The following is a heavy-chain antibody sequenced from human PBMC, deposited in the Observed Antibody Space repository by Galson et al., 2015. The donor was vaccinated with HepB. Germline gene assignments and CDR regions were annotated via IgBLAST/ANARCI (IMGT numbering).Heavy chain of an antibody. Sequence: SLRLSCAASGFTFSSYGMHWVRQAPGKGLEWVAVISYDGSNKYYAVSVKGRFTISRDNSKNTLYLQMNSLRAEDTAVYYCAKEGSRGYSGYDRDAFDIWGQGTMVTVSS. D-gene: IGHD5-12*01. CDR3: AKEGSRGYSGYDRDAFDI. J-gene: IGHJ3*02. V-gene: IGHV3-30*18. CDR1: GFTFSSYG. CDR2: ISYDGSNK.